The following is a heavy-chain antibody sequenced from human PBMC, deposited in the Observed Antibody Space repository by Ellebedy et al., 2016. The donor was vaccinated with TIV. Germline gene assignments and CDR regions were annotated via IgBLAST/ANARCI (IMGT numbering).Heavy chain of an antibody. Sequence: GESLKISXAASGFTFSSYAMHWVRQAPGKGLEWVAVISYDGSNKYYADSVKGRFTISRDNSKNTLYLQMNSLRAEDTAVYYCARDLSSSDFDYWGQGTLVTVSS. J-gene: IGHJ4*02. CDR3: ARDLSSSDFDY. CDR1: GFTFSSYA. D-gene: IGHD2-2*01. V-gene: IGHV3-30-3*01. CDR2: ISYDGSNK.